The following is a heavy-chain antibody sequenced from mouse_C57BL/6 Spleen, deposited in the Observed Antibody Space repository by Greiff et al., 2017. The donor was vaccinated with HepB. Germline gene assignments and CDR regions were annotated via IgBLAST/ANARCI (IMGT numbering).Heavy chain of an antibody. CDR3: ARGELGGFDY. Sequence: EVLLVESGGGLVKPGGSLKLSCAASGFTFSSYAMSWVRQTPEKRLEWVATISAGGSYTYYPDNVKGRFTISRDNAKNNLYLQMSHLKSEDTAMYYCARGELGGFDYWGQGTTLTVSS. D-gene: IGHD4-1*01. CDR2: ISAGGSYT. J-gene: IGHJ2*01. V-gene: IGHV5-4*01. CDR1: GFTFSSYA.